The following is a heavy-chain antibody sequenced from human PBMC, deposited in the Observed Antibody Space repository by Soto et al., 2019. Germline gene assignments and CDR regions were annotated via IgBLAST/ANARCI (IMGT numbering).Heavy chain of an antibody. V-gene: IGHV3-9*01. CDR3: AKVRMVRGVYNGYFDL. Sequence: PGGSLRLSCAASGFTFDDYAMHWVRQAPGKGLEWVSGISWNSGSIGYADSVKGRFTISRDNAKNSLYLQMNSLRAEDTALYYCAKVRMVRGVYNGYFDLWGRGTLDPVSS. D-gene: IGHD3-10*01. J-gene: IGHJ2*01. CDR1: GFTFDDYA. CDR2: ISWNSGSI.